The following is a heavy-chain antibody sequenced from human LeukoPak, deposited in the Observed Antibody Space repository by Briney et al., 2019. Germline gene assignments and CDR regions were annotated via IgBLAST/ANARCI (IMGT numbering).Heavy chain of an antibody. CDR3: ARDNWNSFYYYYYYMDV. CDR2: INPNSGGT. Sequence: ASVKVSCKASGYTFTGYYMHWVRQAPGQGLEWMGWINPNSGGTNYAQKFQGRVTVTRDTSISTAYMELSRLRSDDTAVYYCARDNWNSFYYYYYYMDVWGKGTTVTVSS. V-gene: IGHV1-2*02. CDR1: GYTFTGYY. D-gene: IGHD1-7*01. J-gene: IGHJ6*03.